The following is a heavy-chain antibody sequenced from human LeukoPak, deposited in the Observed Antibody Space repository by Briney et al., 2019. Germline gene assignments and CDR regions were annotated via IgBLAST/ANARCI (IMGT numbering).Heavy chain of an antibody. CDR1: GFTFDDYA. CDR3: AKDYTAMTRGMEY. V-gene: IGHV3-9*01. Sequence: PGRSLRLSCAASGFTFDDYAMHWVRQASGKGLEWVSGISWNSGSIGYADSVKGRFTISRDNAKNSLYLQMNSLRAEDTALYYCAKDYTAMTRGMEYWGQGTLVTVSS. D-gene: IGHD5-18*01. J-gene: IGHJ4*02. CDR2: ISWNSGSI.